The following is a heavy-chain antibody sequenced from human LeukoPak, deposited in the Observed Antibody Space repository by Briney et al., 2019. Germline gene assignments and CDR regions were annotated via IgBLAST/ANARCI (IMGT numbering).Heavy chain of an antibody. V-gene: IGHV5-51*01. CDR2: IYPGDSDT. Sequence: GESLKISCKGFGYSFTTYWIAWVRQMPGKGLEWMGIIYPGDSDTRYSPSFQGQVTISADKSISTAYLQWSSLKASDTAMYYCARQFRLHAPGDYWGQGTLVTVSS. J-gene: IGHJ4*02. D-gene: IGHD5-24*01. CDR1: GYSFTTYW. CDR3: ARQFRLHAPGDY.